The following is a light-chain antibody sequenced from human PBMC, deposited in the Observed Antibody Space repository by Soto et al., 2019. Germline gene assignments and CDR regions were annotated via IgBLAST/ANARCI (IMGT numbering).Light chain of an antibody. CDR1: SSDVGSYNL. V-gene: IGLV2-23*01. Sequence: QSALTQPASVSGSPGQSITISCTGTSSDVGSYNLVSWYQQHPGKAPKLMIYEGSKRPSGVSNRFSGSKSGNTASLTISGLQAEDEADYYCCSYAADVVFGGGTQLTVL. CDR3: CSYAADVV. J-gene: IGLJ2*01. CDR2: EGS.